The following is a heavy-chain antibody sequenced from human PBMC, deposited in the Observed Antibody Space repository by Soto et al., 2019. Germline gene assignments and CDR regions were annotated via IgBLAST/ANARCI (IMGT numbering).Heavy chain of an antibody. CDR3: SHMESRVASYGLDV. J-gene: IGHJ6*02. D-gene: IGHD3-3*01. Sequence: QITLKESGPTLVKPTQTLTLTCTFSGFSLDTSGVGVAWIRQPPGKALEWLTLIYWDDDKRYSPSLRSRLTINKDTSENRVVLTMTNMDPVDTATYYCSHMESRVASYGLDVWGQGTTVTVSS. CDR1: GFSLDTSGVG. V-gene: IGHV2-5*02. CDR2: IYWDDDK.